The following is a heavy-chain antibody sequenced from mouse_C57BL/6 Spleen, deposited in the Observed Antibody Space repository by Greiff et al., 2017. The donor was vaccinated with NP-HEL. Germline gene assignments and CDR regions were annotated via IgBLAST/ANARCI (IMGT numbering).Heavy chain of an antibody. CDR1: GFTFSDYG. J-gene: IGHJ1*03. D-gene: IGHD4-1*01. CDR2: ISSGSSTI. Sequence: EVNVVESGGGLVKPGGSLKLSCAASGFTFSDYGMHWVRQAPEKGLEWVAYISSGSSTIYYADTVKGRFTISRDNAKNTLFLQMTSLRSEDTAMYYCARPQLTGDWYFDVWGTGTTVTVSS. CDR3: ARPQLTGDWYFDV. V-gene: IGHV5-17*01.